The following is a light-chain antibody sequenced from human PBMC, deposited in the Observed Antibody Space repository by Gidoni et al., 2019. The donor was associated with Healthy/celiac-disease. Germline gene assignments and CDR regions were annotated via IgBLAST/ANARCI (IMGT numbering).Light chain of an antibody. CDR3: QQRSNSYT. Sequence: ELVLTHSPATLSLTPGERATLSCRASQSVSSYLAWYQQKPGQAPRLLIYDASNRATGIPARFSGSGSGTDFTLTISSLEPEDFAVYYCQQRSNSYTFGQGTKLEIK. V-gene: IGKV3-11*01. J-gene: IGKJ2*01. CDR1: QSVSSY. CDR2: DAS.